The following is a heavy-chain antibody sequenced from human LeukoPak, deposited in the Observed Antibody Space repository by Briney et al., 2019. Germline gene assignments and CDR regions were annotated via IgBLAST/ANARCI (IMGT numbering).Heavy chain of an antibody. CDR2: ISSTSSHI. D-gene: IGHD2-8*02. Sequence: GGPLSPPCPAFEFTFSSNRRNWFRQPQGKGLEWVSSISSTSSHIYYADSVRGRFTTSRDNAKNSLYLQMNSLRAEDTAVYYCARVVPGTGFFYWGQGTLVTVSS. CDR3: ARVVPGTGFFY. J-gene: IGHJ4*02. V-gene: IGHV3-21*01. CDR1: EFTFSSNR.